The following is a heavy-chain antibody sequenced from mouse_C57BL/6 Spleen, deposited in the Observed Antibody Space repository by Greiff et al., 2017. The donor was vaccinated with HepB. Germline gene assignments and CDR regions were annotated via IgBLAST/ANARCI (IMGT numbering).Heavy chain of an antibody. Sequence: EVQVVASGPELVKPGASVKISCKASGYSFTDYHMNWVQPRHGKSLEWIGVINPNYGTPSSNQQFKGKATLTVDQSSSTAYMQLNILTSEDSAVYYCAIWDDGYYGAYWGQGTLVTVAA. CDR3: AIWDDGYYGAY. CDR1: GYSFTDYH. CDR2: INPNYGTP. V-gene: IGHV1-39*01. J-gene: IGHJ3*01. D-gene: IGHD2-3*01.